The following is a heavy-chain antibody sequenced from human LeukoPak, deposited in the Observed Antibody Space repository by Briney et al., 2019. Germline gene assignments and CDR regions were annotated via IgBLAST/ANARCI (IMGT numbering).Heavy chain of an antibody. CDR2: ISSNGGST. CDR1: GFTFSSYA. J-gene: IGHJ4*02. V-gene: IGHV3-64*01. D-gene: IGHD4-17*01. CDR3: ARRGNYYGDSMDF. Sequence: PGGSLRLSCAASGFTFSSYAMHWVRQAPGKGLEYVSAISSNGGSTYYANSVKGTFTISRDNSKNTLYLQMGSLRAKDMAVYYCARRGNYYGDSMDFWGQGTLVTVSS.